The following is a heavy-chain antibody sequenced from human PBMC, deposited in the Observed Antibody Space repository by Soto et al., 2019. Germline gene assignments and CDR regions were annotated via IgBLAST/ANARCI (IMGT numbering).Heavy chain of an antibody. J-gene: IGHJ4*02. V-gene: IGHV3-21*01. CDR2: ISSSSSYI. D-gene: IGHD1-26*01. CDR1: GFTFSSYS. Sequence: GGSLRLSCAASGFTFSSYSMNWVRQAPGKGLEWVSSISSSSSYIYYADSVKGRFTISRDNAKNSLYLQMNSLRAEDTAVYYCAGEWELWSYFDYWGQGTLVIVSS. CDR3: AGEWELWSYFDY.